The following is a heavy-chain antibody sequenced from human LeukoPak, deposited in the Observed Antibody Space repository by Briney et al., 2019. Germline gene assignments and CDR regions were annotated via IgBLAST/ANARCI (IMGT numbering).Heavy chain of an antibody. V-gene: IGHV1-2*04. CDR3: ARETAAADNYYYYGMDV. CDR1: AYTFTSYG. Sequence: AASVKVSCKASAYTFTSYGISWVRQAPGQGLEWMGWINPNSGGTNYAQKFQGWVTMTRDTSISTAYMELSRLRSDDTAVYYCARETAAADNYYYYGMDVRGQGTTVTVSS. J-gene: IGHJ6*02. CDR2: INPNSGGT. D-gene: IGHD6-13*01.